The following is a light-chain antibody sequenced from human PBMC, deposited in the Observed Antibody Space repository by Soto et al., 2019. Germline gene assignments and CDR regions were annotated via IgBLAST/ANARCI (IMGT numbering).Light chain of an antibody. CDR3: QQYKNLYS. CDR2: DAS. CDR1: QTISRW. V-gene: IGKV1-5*01. Sequence: DIQMTQSPSTLSASGGDRVAMTCRASQTISRWLAWYQQKPGKAPNLLIYDASTLESGVPSRFSGSGSGTEFTLTISNLQPEDFATYYCQQYKNLYSFGQGTKVDI. J-gene: IGKJ2*03.